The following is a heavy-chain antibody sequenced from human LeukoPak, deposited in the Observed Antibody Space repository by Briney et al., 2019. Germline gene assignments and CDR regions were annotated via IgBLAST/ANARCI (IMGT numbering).Heavy chain of an antibody. D-gene: IGHD1-26*01. CDR2: ISGSDGGT. CDR3: AKGGKWDVTPFDY. V-gene: IGHV3-23*01. Sequence: GGSLRLSCAASGFTFSSCGMTWVRQAPGKGLEWVSTISGSDGGTYYADSVKGRFTISRDNSKNTLYLQMNSLRAEDTAVYYCAKGGKWDVTPFDYWGQGTLVTVSS. J-gene: IGHJ4*02. CDR1: GFTFSSCG.